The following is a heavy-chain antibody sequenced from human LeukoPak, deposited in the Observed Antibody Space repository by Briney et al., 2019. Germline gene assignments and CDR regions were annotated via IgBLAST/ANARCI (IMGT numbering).Heavy chain of an antibody. CDR3: TKEGRSLQTY. V-gene: IGHV3-7*03. J-gene: IGHJ4*02. Sequence: GGSLRLSCAASGFMFSSNWMSWVRLAPGKGLEWVANIKEDGTETYYVDSVKGRFTISRDNAKNSLYLQMNSLRVEDTAVYYCTKEGRSLQTYWGQGTLVTVSS. D-gene: IGHD5-24*01. CDR1: GFMFSSNW. CDR2: IKEDGTET.